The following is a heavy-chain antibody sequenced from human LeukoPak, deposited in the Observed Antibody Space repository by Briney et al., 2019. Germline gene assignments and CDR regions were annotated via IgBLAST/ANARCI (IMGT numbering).Heavy chain of an antibody. V-gene: IGHV4-59*01. J-gene: IGHJ4*02. CDR3: AGTGLFFDY. CDR1: GASISGYY. CDR2: MYYSGGT. Sequence: SETLSLTCRVSGASISGYYWSWIRQPPGKELEWIGHMYYSGGTTYNPSLKSRVSISLDTSKKHFSLKLSSVTAADTAVYYCAGTGLFFDYWSQGTLVTVSS. D-gene: IGHD7-27*01.